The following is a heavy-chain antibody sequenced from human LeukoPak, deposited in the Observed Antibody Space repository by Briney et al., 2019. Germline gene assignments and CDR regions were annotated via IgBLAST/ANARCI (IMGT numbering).Heavy chain of an antibody. Sequence: PGGSLRLSCAASGFTLGNYAMSWVRQAPGKGLEWVSAISGNGYNTYYADSVKGRFTISSESSRNTLYLQMHSLRAEDTAVYYCAKGVSLWFAFYFDYWGQGTLVTVSS. D-gene: IGHD3-10*01. CDR3: AKGVSLWFAFYFDY. V-gene: IGHV3-23*01. J-gene: IGHJ4*02. CDR1: GFTLGNYA. CDR2: ISGNGYNT.